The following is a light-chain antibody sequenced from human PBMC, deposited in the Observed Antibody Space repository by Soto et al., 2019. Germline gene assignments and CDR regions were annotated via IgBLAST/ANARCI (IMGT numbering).Light chain of an antibody. CDR1: PSVSGSN. CDR2: GAS. J-gene: IGKJ5*01. Sequence: ELVLTPSPGTLSLSPVERATLSCRASPSVSGSNLAWYQQKPGQAPRLVIYGASSRATGIPDRFSGSGSGTDFTLTISSLEPEDFAVYYCQQRSNWPITFGQGTRLEIK. V-gene: IGKV3D-20*02. CDR3: QQRSNWPIT.